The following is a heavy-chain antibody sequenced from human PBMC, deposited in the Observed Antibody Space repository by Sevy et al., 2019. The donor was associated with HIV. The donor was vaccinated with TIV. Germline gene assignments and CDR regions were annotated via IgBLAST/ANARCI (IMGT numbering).Heavy chain of an antibody. Sequence: SETLSLTCAVYGGSFIGYYWSWIRQPPGKGLEWIGEINHSGSTNYNPSLKSRVTISRDTSKNQFSLKLSSVTAADTAVYFCARHCSGTSCSHTFDIWGQGTMVTVSS. CDR2: INHSGST. D-gene: IGHD2-2*01. CDR3: ARHCSGTSCSHTFDI. CDR1: GGSFIGYY. J-gene: IGHJ3*02. V-gene: IGHV4-34*01.